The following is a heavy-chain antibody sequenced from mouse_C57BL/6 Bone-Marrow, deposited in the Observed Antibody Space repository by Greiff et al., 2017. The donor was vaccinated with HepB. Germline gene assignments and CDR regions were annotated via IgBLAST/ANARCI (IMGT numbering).Heavy chain of an antibody. J-gene: IGHJ2*01. CDR3: ARDDDGYYVFY. CDR2: IHPNSGST. Sequence: QVQLQQPGAELVKPGASVKLSCKASGYTFTSYWMHWVKQRPGQGLEWIGMIHPNSGSTNYNEKFKSKATLTVDKSSSTAYMQLSSLTSEDSAVYYCARDDDGYYVFYWCQGTTLTVSS. D-gene: IGHD2-3*01. V-gene: IGHV1-64*01. CDR1: GYTFTSYW.